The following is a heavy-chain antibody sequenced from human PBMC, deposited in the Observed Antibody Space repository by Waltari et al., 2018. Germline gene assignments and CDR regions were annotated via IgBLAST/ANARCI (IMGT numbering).Heavy chain of an antibody. CDR2: ISGSGGST. CDR1: GFTFGSYP. J-gene: IGHJ4*02. CDR3: ARGGGDY. Sequence: EVQLLESGGGLVQPGGSLRLSCAASGFTFGSYPMSWVRQAPGKGLECVSDISGSGGSTYYADSVKGRFTISRDNSKNTLYLQMNSLRAEDTAVYYCARGGGDYWGQGTLVTVSS. V-gene: IGHV3-23*01. D-gene: IGHD3-16*01.